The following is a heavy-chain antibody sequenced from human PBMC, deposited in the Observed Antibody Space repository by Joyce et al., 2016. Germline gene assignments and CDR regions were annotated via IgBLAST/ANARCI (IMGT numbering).Heavy chain of an antibody. V-gene: IGHV1-69*06. D-gene: IGHD1-14*01. J-gene: IGHJ4*02. CDR3: ARLRQTGNINDY. CDR1: GGTRSGYA. CDR2: ITPIFATA. Sequence: QMQLVQSGAEVKKPGSSVKVSCKALGGTRSGYAGSWVRQAPGQGLEGMVGITPIFATAKYAQKFQARVTITADKSTNTAYMELSSLRYEDTAIYYCARLRQTGNINDYWGQGTLVTVSS.